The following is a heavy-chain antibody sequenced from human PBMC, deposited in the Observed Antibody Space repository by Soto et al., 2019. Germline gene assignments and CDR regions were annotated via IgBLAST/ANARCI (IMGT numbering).Heavy chain of an antibody. Sequence: QVQLQESGPGLVKPSETLSLTCTVSGGSISSYYWSWIRQPPGKGLEWIGYIYYSGSTNYNPSLKRRVTISVDTSKNQFSLKLSSVTAADTAVYYCARHAAQLEGSTWGQGTLVTVSS. V-gene: IGHV4-59*08. J-gene: IGHJ5*02. CDR2: IYYSGST. D-gene: IGHD1-1*01. CDR1: GGSISSYY. CDR3: ARHAAQLEGST.